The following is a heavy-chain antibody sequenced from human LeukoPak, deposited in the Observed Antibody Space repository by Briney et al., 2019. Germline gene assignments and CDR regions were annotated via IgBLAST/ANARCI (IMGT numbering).Heavy chain of an antibody. Sequence: PSETLSLTCTVSGGSISSSSYYWGWIRQPPGKGLEWIGSIYYSGSTYYNPSLKSRVTISVDTSKNQFSLKLSSVTAADTAVYYCARVGAPHFDYWGQGTLVTVSS. CDR3: ARVGAPHFDY. CDR2: IYYSGST. V-gene: IGHV4-39*01. D-gene: IGHD1-26*01. J-gene: IGHJ4*02. CDR1: GGSISSSSYY.